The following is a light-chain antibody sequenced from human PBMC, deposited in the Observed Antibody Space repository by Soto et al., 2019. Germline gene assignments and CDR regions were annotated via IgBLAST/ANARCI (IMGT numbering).Light chain of an antibody. J-gene: IGKJ4*01. CDR1: QSVSSY. Sequence: EIVLTQSPGTLSLSPGERATLSCRASQSVSSYLAWYQQKPGQAPRLLIYDASNRAPGIPARFSGSGSGTDFTLTISSLEPEDFAVYYCQQRSNWPLTFGGGTKVEIK. CDR2: DAS. CDR3: QQRSNWPLT. V-gene: IGKV3-11*01.